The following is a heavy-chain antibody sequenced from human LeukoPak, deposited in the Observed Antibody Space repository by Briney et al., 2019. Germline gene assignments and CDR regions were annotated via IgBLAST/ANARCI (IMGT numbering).Heavy chain of an antibody. CDR2: IYYGGST. D-gene: IGHD3-16*01. V-gene: IGHV4-39*01. Sequence: PSETLSLTCTVSGDSISSSSHYWGWIRQPPGKGLEWIGSIYYGGSTYSNPSLKSRVTISVDTFKNQFSLKLSSVTAADTAVYYCARGVWGSTDQSVRYYYYYGMDVWGQGTTVTVSS. J-gene: IGHJ6*02. CDR1: GDSISSSSHY. CDR3: ARGVWGSTDQSVRYYYYYGMDV.